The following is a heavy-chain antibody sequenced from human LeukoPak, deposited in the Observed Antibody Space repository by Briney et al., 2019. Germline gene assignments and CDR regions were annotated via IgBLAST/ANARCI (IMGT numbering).Heavy chain of an antibody. CDR1: GGSISSSSYY. Sequence: SETLSLTCTVSGGSISSSSYYRGWLRQPPGKGLEWIGSMYSSGSTYYNPSLESRVTISVDTSKNQFSLKLSSVTATDTAMYYCARSGSGYLRYYFDYWGQGTLVTVSS. J-gene: IGHJ4*02. V-gene: IGHV4-39*07. CDR3: ARSGSGYLRYYFDY. CDR2: MYSSGST. D-gene: IGHD5-12*01.